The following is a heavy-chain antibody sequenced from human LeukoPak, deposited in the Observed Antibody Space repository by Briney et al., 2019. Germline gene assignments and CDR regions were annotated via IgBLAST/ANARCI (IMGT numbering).Heavy chain of an antibody. D-gene: IGHD5-12*01. V-gene: IGHV5-51*01. Sequence: GESLKISCQGSGYNFTTYWIGWVRQVPGKGLEWMGIIYPGDSATRYSPSFQGQVTISADKSINTAYLQWSSLKASDTAMFYCARHGSGYEPDYWGQGTLVTVSS. CDR1: GYNFTTYW. CDR3: ARHGSGYEPDY. J-gene: IGHJ4*02. CDR2: IYPGDSAT.